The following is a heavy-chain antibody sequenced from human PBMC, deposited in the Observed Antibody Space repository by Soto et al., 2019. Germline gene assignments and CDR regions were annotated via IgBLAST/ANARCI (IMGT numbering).Heavy chain of an antibody. D-gene: IGHD4-17*01. CDR1: GGSVRAPDW. J-gene: IGHJ6*02. CDR2: VHISGHS. V-gene: IGHV4-4*02. CDR3: AREGIGELTTHYGMDV. Sequence: SETLSLTXTLSGGSVRAPDWWNWVRQSPDKGLEWIAEVHISGHSNYNPSLRSRVTISVDKSKNQFSLKLSSVTAADTAVYYCAREGIGELTTHYGMDVWGQGTTVTVSS.